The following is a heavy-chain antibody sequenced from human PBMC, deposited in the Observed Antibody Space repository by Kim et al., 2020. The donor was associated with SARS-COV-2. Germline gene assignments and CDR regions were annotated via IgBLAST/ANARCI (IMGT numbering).Heavy chain of an antibody. D-gene: IGHD3-10*01. CDR3: ARQWFGELSGFDY. V-gene: IGHV4-31*02. J-gene: IGHJ4*02. Sequence: YNPSLKSRVTISVDTSKNQFSLKLSSVTAADTAVYYCARQWFGELSGFDYWGQGTLVTVSS.